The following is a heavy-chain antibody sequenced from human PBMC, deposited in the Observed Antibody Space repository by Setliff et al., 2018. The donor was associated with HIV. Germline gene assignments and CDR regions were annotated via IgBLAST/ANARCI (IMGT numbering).Heavy chain of an antibody. CDR3: ATKVYCTNGVCLDAFDI. CDR1: GYTFTGYY. CDR2: IIPNSGGT. Sequence: ASVKVSCKASGYTFTGYYIHWVRQAPGQGLEWMGRIIPNSGGTNYAQKFQDRVTMTRDTSISTAYMELSRLRSDDTAVYYCATKVYCTNGVCLDAFDIWGQGTTVTVSS. J-gene: IGHJ3*02. D-gene: IGHD2-8*01. V-gene: IGHV1-2*06.